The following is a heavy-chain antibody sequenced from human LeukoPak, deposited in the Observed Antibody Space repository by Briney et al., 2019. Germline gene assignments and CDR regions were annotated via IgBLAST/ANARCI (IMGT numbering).Heavy chain of an antibody. D-gene: IGHD6-19*01. V-gene: IGHV1-2*02. J-gene: IGHJ4*02. Sequence: ASVKVSCKASGYTFTGYYMHWVRQAPGRGLEWMGWINPNSGGTNYAQKFQGRVTMTRDTSISTAYMELSRLRSDDTAVYYCARDSSIAVAGTRYGYWGQGTLVTVSS. CDR2: INPNSGGT. CDR1: GYTFTGYY. CDR3: ARDSSIAVAGTRYGY.